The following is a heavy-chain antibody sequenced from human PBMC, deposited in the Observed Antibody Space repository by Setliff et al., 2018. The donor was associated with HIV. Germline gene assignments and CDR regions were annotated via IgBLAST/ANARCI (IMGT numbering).Heavy chain of an antibody. D-gene: IGHD5-12*01. V-gene: IGHV3-74*01. CDR2: INGDGSST. CDR1: GFSFRSYW. J-gene: IGHJ4*02. CDR3: ARAPIVAPFDL. Sequence: GSLRLSCEASGFSFRSYWMHWVRQSPGKGLVWASNINGDGSSTDYAVSVKGRFTISRDNARNTLYLEMNSLRAEYTAVYYCARAPIVAPFDLWGQGTLVTVSS.